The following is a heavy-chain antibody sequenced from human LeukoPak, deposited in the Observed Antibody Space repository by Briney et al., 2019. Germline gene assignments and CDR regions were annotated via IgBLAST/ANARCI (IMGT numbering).Heavy chain of an antibody. CDR3: ARSVLGYCSSTSCPSEYYLDY. CDR2: IHYDGYTT. CDR1: GFPLSTYG. Sequence: GGSLRLSCVTSGFPLSTYGVHWVRQAPGSGLEWLAYIHYDGYTTYYADSVKGRFTISRDNSKNTLYLQMNSLRAEDTAVYYCARSVLGYCSSTSCPSEYYLDYWGQGTLVTVSS. D-gene: IGHD2-2*01. J-gene: IGHJ4*02. V-gene: IGHV3-30*02.